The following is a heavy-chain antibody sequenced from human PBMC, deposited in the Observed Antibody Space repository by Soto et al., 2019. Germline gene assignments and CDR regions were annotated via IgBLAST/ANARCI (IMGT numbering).Heavy chain of an antibody. D-gene: IGHD6-13*01. Sequence: GGSLRLSCAASGFTFCSYWMHWVRQAPGKGLVWVSRINSDGSSTSYADSVKGRFTISRDNAKNTLYLQMNSLRAEDTAVYYWASLNSDYYYYMDVWGKGTRVTVPS. CDR3: ASLNSDYYYYMDV. CDR2: INSDGSST. V-gene: IGHV3-74*01. CDR1: GFTFCSYW. J-gene: IGHJ6*03.